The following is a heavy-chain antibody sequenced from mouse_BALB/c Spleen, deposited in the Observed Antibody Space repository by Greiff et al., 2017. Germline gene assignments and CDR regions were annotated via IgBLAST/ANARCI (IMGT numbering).Heavy chain of an antibody. V-gene: IGHV1-9*01. D-gene: IGHD2-10*02. CDR2: ILPGSGST. CDR1: GYTFSSYW. Sequence: QVQLKQSGAELMKPGASVKISCKATGYTFSSYWIEWVKQRPGHGLEWIGEILPGSGSTNYNEKFKGKATFTADTSSNTAYMQLSSLTSEDSAVYYCARNEYGNYLAWFAYWGQGTLVTVSA. CDR3: ARNEYGNYLAWFAY. J-gene: IGHJ3*01.